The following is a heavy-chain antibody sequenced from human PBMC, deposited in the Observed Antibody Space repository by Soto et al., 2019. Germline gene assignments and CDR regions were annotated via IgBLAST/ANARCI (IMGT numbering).Heavy chain of an antibody. CDR1: GGTFSSYA. J-gene: IGHJ6*02. D-gene: IGHD3-16*01. V-gene: IGHV1-69*12. CDR2: IIPIFGTA. CDR3: ARDPVTPAGGGYYYYYGMDV. Sequence: QVQLVQSGAEVKKPGSSVKVSCKASGGTFSSYAISWVRQAPGQGLEWMGGIIPIFGTANYAQKFQGRVTSTADESTSTAYMALSSLRSEDTAVYYCARDPVTPAGGGYYYYYGMDVWGQGTTVTVSS.